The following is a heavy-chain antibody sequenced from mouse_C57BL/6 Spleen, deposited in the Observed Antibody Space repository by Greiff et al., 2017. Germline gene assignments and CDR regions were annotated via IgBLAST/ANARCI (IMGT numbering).Heavy chain of an antibody. CDR3: ARNEYDPAWFAV. Sequence: VQLQQPGAELVKPGASVKLSCKASGYTFTSYGMHWVKQRPGQGLEWIGKIHPNSGSTNYNEKFKSKVTLSVDKSSSPAYIQLSILTSEDSSVYNCARNEYDPAWFAVWGQGTLVTVAA. D-gene: IGHD2-4*01. CDR2: IHPNSGST. V-gene: IGHV1-64*01. CDR1: GYTFTSYG. J-gene: IGHJ3*01.